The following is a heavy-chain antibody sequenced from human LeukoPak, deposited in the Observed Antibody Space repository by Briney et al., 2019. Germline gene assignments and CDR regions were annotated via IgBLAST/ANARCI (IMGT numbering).Heavy chain of an antibody. J-gene: IGHJ4*02. Sequence: GASVKVSCKASGYTFTSYDINWVRQATGQGLEWMGWMNPNSGNTGYAQKFLGRVTMTRNTSISTAYMELSSLRSEDTAVYYCARVDSGSDSFDYWGQGTLVTVSS. D-gene: IGHD1-26*01. CDR2: MNPNSGNT. V-gene: IGHV1-8*01. CDR3: ARVDSGSDSFDY. CDR1: GYTFTSYD.